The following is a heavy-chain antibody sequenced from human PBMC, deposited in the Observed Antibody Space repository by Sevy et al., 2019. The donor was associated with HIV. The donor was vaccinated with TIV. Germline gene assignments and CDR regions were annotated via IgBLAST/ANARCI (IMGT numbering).Heavy chain of an antibody. CDR1: GFTFSSNA. CDR3: AKMGYSSGDDAFDI. Sequence: GGSLRLSCAASGFTFSSNAMSWVRQAPGKGLEWVSAISGSGVSTYYADSVKGGFTISRDNSKNKLYLQMNSLRAEDTAVYYCAKMGYSSGDDAFDIWGQGTMVTVSS. D-gene: IGHD6-19*01. CDR2: ISGSGVST. J-gene: IGHJ3*02. V-gene: IGHV3-23*01.